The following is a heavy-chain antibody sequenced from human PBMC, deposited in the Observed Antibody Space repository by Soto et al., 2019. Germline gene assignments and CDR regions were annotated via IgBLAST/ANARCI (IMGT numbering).Heavy chain of an antibody. J-gene: IGHJ6*02. CDR1: GYTFTSYD. CDR2: MNPNSGNT. V-gene: IGHV1-8*01. CDR3: ARAYYDFWSGYYRKPYYYYGMDV. Sequence: ASVKVSCKASGYTFTSYDINWVRQATGQGLEWMGWMNPNSGNTGYAQKFQGRVTMTRNTSISTAYMELSSLRSEDTAVYYCARAYYDFWSGYYRKPYYYYGMDVWGQGTTVTVSS. D-gene: IGHD3-3*01.